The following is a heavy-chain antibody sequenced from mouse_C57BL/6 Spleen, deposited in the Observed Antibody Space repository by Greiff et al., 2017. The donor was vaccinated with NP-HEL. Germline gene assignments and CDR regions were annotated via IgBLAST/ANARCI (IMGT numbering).Heavy chain of an antibody. J-gene: IGHJ1*03. Sequence: VHVKQSVAELVRPGASVKLSCTASGFNIKNTYMHWVKQRPEQGLEWIGRIDPANGNTKYAPKFQGKATITADTSSNTAYLQLSSLTSEDTAIYYCARKEYGLRRGYFDVWGTGTTVTVSS. D-gene: IGHD2-4*01. CDR3: ARKEYGLRRGYFDV. CDR1: GFNIKNTY. CDR2: IDPANGNT. V-gene: IGHV14-3*01.